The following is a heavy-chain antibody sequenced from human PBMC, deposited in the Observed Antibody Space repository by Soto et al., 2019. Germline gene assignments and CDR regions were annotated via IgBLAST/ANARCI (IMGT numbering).Heavy chain of an antibody. CDR1: GGSISSGGYY. J-gene: IGHJ4*02. CDR3: AREIVVVTAIDY. D-gene: IGHD2-21*02. CDR2: IYYSGST. V-gene: IGHV4-31*03. Sequence: QVQLQESRRGLVKPSQTLSLTCTVSGGSISSGGYYWSWIRQHPGKGLEWIGYIYYSGSTYYNPSLKSRVTISVDTSKYQFSLKLSSVTAADTAVYYCAREIVVVTAIDYWGQGTLVTVSS.